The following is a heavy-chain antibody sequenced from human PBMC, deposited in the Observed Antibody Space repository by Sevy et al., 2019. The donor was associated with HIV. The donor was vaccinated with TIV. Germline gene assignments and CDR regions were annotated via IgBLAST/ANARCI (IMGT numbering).Heavy chain of an antibody. D-gene: IGHD6-19*01. J-gene: IGHJ4*02. CDR1: GFTFSSYA. V-gene: IGHV3-23*01. Sequence: GGSLRLSCAASGFTFSSYAMSWVRQAPGKGLEWVSAISGSGGSTYSADSVKGRFTISRDNSKNTLYLQMNSLRAEDTAVYYCAKDEKGFSGAAGVGPDYWGQGTLVTVSS. CDR2: ISGSGGST. CDR3: AKDEKGFSGAAGVGPDY.